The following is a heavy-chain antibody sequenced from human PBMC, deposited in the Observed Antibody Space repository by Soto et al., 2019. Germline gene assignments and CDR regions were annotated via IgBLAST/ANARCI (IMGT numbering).Heavy chain of an antibody. CDR3: ARGPFNYDSSGYYVY. V-gene: IGHV1-2*02. CDR1: GYSVTGYY. CDR2: INPNSGAT. Sequence: GASVKVSCKTSGYSVTGYYIHWVRQAPGQGLEWMGWINPNSGATLYARKFQGRVIVSRDTSISTAFMELSSLSSDDTAVYYCARGPFNYDSSGYYVYWGQGTLVTVSS. D-gene: IGHD3-22*01. J-gene: IGHJ1*01.